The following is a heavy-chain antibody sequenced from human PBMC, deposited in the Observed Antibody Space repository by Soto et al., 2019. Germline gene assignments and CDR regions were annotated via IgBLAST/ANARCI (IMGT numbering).Heavy chain of an antibody. CDR2: ISGSGGST. J-gene: IGHJ4*02. Sequence: GGPQRPPSAALGFTFGGYAMSWVRRAPGKGLEWVSAISGSGGSTYYADSVKGRFTISRDNSKNTLYLQMNSLRAEDTAVYYCAKTSNGYSSLWGQGTLVTAPQ. CDR1: GFTFGGYA. V-gene: IGHV3-23*01. D-gene: IGHD6-13*01. CDR3: AKTSNGYSSL.